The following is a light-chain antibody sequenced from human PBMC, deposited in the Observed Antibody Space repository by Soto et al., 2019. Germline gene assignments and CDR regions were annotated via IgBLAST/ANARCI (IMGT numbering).Light chain of an antibody. CDR1: QSISSW. CDR3: QQYNSYSWT. J-gene: IGKJ1*01. Sequence: DIQMTQSPSTLSASVGDRVTITCRASQSISSWLAWYQQKPGKAPNLLIYKASNLESGVPSRFSGSGSGTEFTLTISSLQPDDFATYYCQQYNSYSWTVGQGTKVEIK. CDR2: KAS. V-gene: IGKV1-5*03.